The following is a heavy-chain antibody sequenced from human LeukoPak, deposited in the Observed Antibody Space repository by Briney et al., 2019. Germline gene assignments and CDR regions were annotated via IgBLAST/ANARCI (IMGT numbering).Heavy chain of an antibody. D-gene: IGHD6-19*01. V-gene: IGHV1-8*01. J-gene: IGHJ4*02. CDR3: ARRGSSGGCPIDY. Sequence: ASVTVSCKASGYTFTSFDINWVRQAAGQGLEWMGWMNPKSGNTVYAQTLQGRVTITRNTSISTAYMELSSLTSEHTAMSDCARRGSSGGCPIDYWGQGTLVTVSS. CDR1: GYTFTSFD. CDR2: MNPKSGNT.